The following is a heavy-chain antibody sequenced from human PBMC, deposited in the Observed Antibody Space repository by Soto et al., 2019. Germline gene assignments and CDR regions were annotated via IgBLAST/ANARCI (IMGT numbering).Heavy chain of an antibody. CDR3: AKTVAAAGYFDY. J-gene: IGHJ4*02. D-gene: IGHD6-13*01. CDR1: GGSISRSGYY. Sequence: PSETLSLTCTVSGGSISRSGYYWSWIRQHPGKGLEWIGYIYYTGSPYYTPSLKSRLTISVATSKNQFSLRLSSVAAADTAVYYCAKTVAAAGYFDYWGQGTLVTVSS. CDR2: IYYTGSP. V-gene: IGHV4-31*03.